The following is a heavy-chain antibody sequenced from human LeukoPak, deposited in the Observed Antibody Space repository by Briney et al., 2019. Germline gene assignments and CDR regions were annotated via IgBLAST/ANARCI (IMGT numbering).Heavy chain of an antibody. Sequence: ASVTVSCKVSGYTLTELSMHWVRQAPGKGLEWMGGFDPEDGETIYAQKFQGRVTMTEDTSTDTAYMELSSLRSEDTAVYYCATAGVLRYFDWLLSFDYWGQGTLVTVSS. CDR3: ATAGVLRYFDWLLSFDY. D-gene: IGHD3-9*01. CDR1: GYTLTELS. V-gene: IGHV1-24*01. J-gene: IGHJ4*02. CDR2: FDPEDGET.